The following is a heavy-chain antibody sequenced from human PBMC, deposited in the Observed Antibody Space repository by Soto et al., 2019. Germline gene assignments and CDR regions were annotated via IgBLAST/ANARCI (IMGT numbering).Heavy chain of an antibody. Sequence: SGPTLVNPTQTLTLTCTLSGFSLSSLSTSGVGVGRIRQPPGKALEWLALIYWNDDKRYSPSLKSRLTITKDTSKNQVVLTMTNMDPVDTATYYCAHSERQLVPDYWRQGTLVTVSS. CDR1: GFSLSSLSTSGVG. CDR2: IYWNDDK. CDR3: AHSERQLVPDY. V-gene: IGHV2-5*01. D-gene: IGHD6-6*01. J-gene: IGHJ4*02.